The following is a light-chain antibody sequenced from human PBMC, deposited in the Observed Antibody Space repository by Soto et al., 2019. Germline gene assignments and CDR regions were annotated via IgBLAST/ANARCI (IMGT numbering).Light chain of an antibody. CDR1: QSISSW. Sequence: DIQMTQSPSTLSASVGDRVTITCRASQSISSWLAWYQQKPGKAPNLLIYKASSLESGVPSRFSGSGSGTEFTLTISSLQPDDIATYYCQQYNSYPLPFGGGTKVEIK. CDR2: KAS. V-gene: IGKV1-5*03. J-gene: IGKJ4*01. CDR3: QQYNSYPLP.